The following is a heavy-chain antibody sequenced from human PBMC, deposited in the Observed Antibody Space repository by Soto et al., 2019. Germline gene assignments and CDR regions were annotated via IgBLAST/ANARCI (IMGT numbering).Heavy chain of an antibody. CDR1: GGSISSGGYS. J-gene: IGHJ4*02. V-gene: IGHV4-30-2*01. CDR3: ARGWDYDSTIDY. CDR2: IYHSGST. D-gene: IGHD3-22*01. Sequence: TLSLTCVVSGGSISSGGYSWSWIRQPPGKGLEWLGYIYHSGSTYYNPSLKSRVTISVDRSKNQFSLKLSSVTAADTAVYYCARGWDYDSTIDYWGQGALVTVSS.